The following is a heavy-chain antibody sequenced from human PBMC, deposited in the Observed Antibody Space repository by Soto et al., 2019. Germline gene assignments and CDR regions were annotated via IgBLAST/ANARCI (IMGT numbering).Heavy chain of an antibody. CDR2: TIPIFGTA. V-gene: IGHV1-69*01. Sequence: QVQLVQSGAEVQKPGSSVKVSCKASGGTFSSYAISWVRQAPGQGLEWMGGTIPIFGTANYAQKFQGRVTITADESTSTAYMELSSLRSEDTAVYYCAREGRYYGSGSYFPRFDPWGQGTLVTVSS. CDR3: AREGRYYGSGSYFPRFDP. J-gene: IGHJ5*02. D-gene: IGHD3-10*01. CDR1: GGTFSSYA.